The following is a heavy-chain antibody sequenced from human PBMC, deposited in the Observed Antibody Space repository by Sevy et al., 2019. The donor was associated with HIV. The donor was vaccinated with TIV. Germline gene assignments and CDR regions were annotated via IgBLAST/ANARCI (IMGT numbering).Heavy chain of an antibody. CDR1: GFTFSSYA. J-gene: IGHJ6*02. V-gene: IGHV3-23*01. D-gene: IGHD2-2*01. Sequence: GGSLRLSCAASGFTFSSYAMSWVRQAPGKGLEWVSAISGRGGSTYYADSVKGRFTISRDNSKNTLYLQMNSLRAEDTAVYYCATGEYCSSTSCYPYYSYGMDLWGQGTTVTVSS. CDR2: ISGRGGST. CDR3: ATGEYCSSTSCYPYYSYGMDL.